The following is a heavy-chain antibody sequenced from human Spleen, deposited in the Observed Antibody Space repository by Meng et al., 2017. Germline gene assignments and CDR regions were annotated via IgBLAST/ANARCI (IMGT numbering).Heavy chain of an antibody. CDR2: ISSYNGNT. J-gene: IGHJ4*02. D-gene: IGHD6-13*01. CDR3: ARDEDISAAGKLFGDY. Sequence: ASVKVSCKASGYSSNTYGFSWVRQAPGHGLEWMGWISSYNGNTKYAQPFQGRVIMTTDTATSTVYMELSGLRSDDTAMYYCARDEDISAAGKLFGDYWGQGTLVTVSS. V-gene: IGHV1-18*01. CDR1: GYSSNTYG.